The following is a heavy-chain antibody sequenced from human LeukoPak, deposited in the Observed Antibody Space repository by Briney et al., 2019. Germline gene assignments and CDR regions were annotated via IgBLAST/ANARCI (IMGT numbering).Heavy chain of an antibody. CDR3: ARHLEYISSWKGYYFDY. CDR2: IYYSGST. J-gene: IGHJ4*02. D-gene: IGHD6-13*01. Sequence: NPSETLSLTCTVSGGSVSSSSYWWVWIRQPPGKGLEWIGTIYYSGSTYYSPSLKSRVTISVDTSKNQFSLKLSSVTAADTAVYYCARHLEYISSWKGYYFDYWGQGTLVTVSS. CDR1: GGSVSSSSYW. V-gene: IGHV4-39*01.